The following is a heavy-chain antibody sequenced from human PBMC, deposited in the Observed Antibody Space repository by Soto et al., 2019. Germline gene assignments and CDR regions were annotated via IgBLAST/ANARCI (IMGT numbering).Heavy chain of an antibody. CDR1: GYTFTSYD. V-gene: IGHV1-8*01. CDR3: ARGPRNIVLMVYALDYYYYGMDV. J-gene: IGHJ6*02. CDR2: MNPNSGNT. Sequence: QVQLVQSGAEVKKPGASVKVSCKASGYTFTSYDINWVRQATGQGLEWMGWMNPNSGNTGYAQKFQGRVTMTRNTSISTAYGELSSLRSEDTAVYYCARGPRNIVLMVYALDYYYYGMDVWGQGTTVTVSS. D-gene: IGHD2-8*01.